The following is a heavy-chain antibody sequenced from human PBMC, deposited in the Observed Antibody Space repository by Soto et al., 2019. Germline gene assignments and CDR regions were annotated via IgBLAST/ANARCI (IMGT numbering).Heavy chain of an antibody. Sequence: QVQLQESGPGLVKPSGTLSLTCAGSGGSISSSNWWSWVRQPPGKGLEWIGEIYHSGSTNYNPSLKSRVTISVDKSKNQFSLKLSSVTAADTAVYYCARGVPSCSGGSCYSGDFDYWGQGTLVTVSS. V-gene: IGHV4-4*02. CDR2: IYHSGST. CDR1: GGSISSSNW. J-gene: IGHJ4*02. D-gene: IGHD2-15*01. CDR3: ARGVPSCSGGSCYSGDFDY.